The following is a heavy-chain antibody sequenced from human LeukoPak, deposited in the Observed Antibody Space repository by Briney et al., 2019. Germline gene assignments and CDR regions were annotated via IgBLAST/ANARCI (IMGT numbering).Heavy chain of an antibody. V-gene: IGHV3-30*02. CDR1: GFSFSSYG. D-gene: IGHD6-13*01. J-gene: IGHJ4*02. CDR3: ARDSGGSSWYWDY. Sequence: GGSLRLSWAASGFSFSSYGMHWVRQAPGKGLEWVTFIRYDGGNKYYADSVKGRFTISRDNSKNTLYLQMNRLITEDTAVYYCARDSGGSSWYWDYWGQGTLVTVSS. CDR2: IRYDGGNK.